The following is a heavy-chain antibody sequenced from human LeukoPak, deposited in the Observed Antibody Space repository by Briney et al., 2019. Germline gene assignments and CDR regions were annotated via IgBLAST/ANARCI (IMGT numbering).Heavy chain of an antibody. Sequence: GRSLRLSCAASGFTFSSYGMHWVRQAPGKGLEWVAVIWYDGSNKYYADSVKGQFTISRDNSKNTLYLQMNSLRAEDTAVYYCARDPTNTAMATFDYWGQGTLVTVSS. J-gene: IGHJ4*02. CDR3: ARDPTNTAMATFDY. CDR1: GFTFSSYG. CDR2: IWYDGSNK. V-gene: IGHV3-33*01. D-gene: IGHD5-18*01.